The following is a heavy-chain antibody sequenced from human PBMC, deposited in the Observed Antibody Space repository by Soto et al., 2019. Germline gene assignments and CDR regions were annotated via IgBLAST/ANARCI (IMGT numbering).Heavy chain of an antibody. CDR3: ARKLRGAFDI. CDR2: ITGSSSYT. J-gene: IGHJ3*02. Sequence: GGSLRLSCAASGFTFSDYYMSWIRQAPGKGLEWVSYITGSSSYTNYADSVKGRFTISRDNAKNSLYLQMNSLRAEDTAVYYCARKLRGAFDIWGQGTMVTVSS. D-gene: IGHD1-26*01. V-gene: IGHV3-11*06. CDR1: GFTFSDYY.